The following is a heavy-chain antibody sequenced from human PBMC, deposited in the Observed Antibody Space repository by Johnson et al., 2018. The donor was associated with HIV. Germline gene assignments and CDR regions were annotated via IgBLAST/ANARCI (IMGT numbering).Heavy chain of an antibody. Sequence: VQLVESGGGLVQPGRSLKLSCAASGFTFDDYAMHWVRQTPGKGLEWVSGISWNSGTRDYADSVKGRFTISRDNSKNTLYLQMNSLRAEDTAVYYCARDYSNPPHAFDIWGQGTMVTVSS. V-gene: IGHV3-9*01. J-gene: IGHJ3*02. CDR1: GFTFDDYA. CDR3: ARDYSNPPHAFDI. D-gene: IGHD4-11*01. CDR2: ISWNSGTR.